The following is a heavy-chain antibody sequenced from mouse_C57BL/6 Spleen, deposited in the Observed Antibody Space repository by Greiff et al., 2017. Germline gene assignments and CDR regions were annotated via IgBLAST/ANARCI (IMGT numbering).Heavy chain of an antibody. CDR1: GYAFSSYW. D-gene: IGHD3-2*01. V-gene: IGHV1-80*01. CDR2: IYPGDGDT. Sequence: QVHVKQSGAELVKPGASVKISCKASGYAFSSYWMNWVKQRPGKGLEWIGQIYPGDGDTNYNGKFKGKATLTADKSSSTAYMQLSSLTSEDSAVYFCAREKDRAFDYWGQGTTLTVSS. CDR3: AREKDRAFDY. J-gene: IGHJ2*01.